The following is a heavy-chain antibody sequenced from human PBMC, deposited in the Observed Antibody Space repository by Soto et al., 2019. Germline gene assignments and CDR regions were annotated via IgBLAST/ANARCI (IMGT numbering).Heavy chain of an antibody. J-gene: IGHJ4*02. Sequence: LSLTCAVSGGSISSGGYSWSWIRQPPGKALEWIAYLYHTGNTYYHPSLESRVTMSVDTSKNQFSLKLTSVTAADTAVYYCARFRGTAILDYWGQGALVTVSS. CDR2: LYHTGNT. CDR3: ARFRGTAILDY. D-gene: IGHD2-21*02. CDR1: GGSISSGGYS. V-gene: IGHV4-30-2*01.